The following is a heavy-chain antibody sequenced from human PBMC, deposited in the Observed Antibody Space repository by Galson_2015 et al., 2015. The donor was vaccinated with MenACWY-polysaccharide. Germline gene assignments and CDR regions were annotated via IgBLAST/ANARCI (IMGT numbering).Heavy chain of an antibody. D-gene: IGHD3-16*01. V-gene: IGHV2-5*02. CDR2: IYWDGDN. CDR3: AHVMITFGGVIGDDAFDV. CDR1: GFSLITQGVG. Sequence: PALVKPTQTLTLTCTFSGFSLITQGVGVNWIRQPPGKALEWLAVIYWDGDNRHSPSLRSRLTVTKDTSKNQVVLTMTNMDLVDTATYYCAHVMITFGGVIGDDAFDVWGPGTMVTVSS. J-gene: IGHJ3*01.